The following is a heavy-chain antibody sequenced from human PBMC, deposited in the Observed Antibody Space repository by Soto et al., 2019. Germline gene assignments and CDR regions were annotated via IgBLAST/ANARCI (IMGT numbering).Heavy chain of an antibody. CDR1: GYSFSKYW. D-gene: IGHD5-18*01. V-gene: IGHV5-51*01. CDR3: ATPRGYTYVIN. CDR2: IYPGDSDT. J-gene: IGHJ4*02. Sequence: GESLKISCKGSGYSFSKYWIGWVRQMPGNGLEWMGIIYPGDSDTRYSPSFQGQVTISVDKSISTAYLQWSSLKASDTAMYYCATPRGYTYVINWGQGTLVTVSS.